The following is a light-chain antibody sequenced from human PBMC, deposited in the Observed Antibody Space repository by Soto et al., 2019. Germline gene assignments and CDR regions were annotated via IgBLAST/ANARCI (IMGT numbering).Light chain of an antibody. CDR2: DAS. J-gene: IGKJ1*01. CDR1: QSVSSG. Sequence: EIVLTQSPGTLSLSPGERATLSCRASQSVSSGLAWYQQKPGQAPRLLIYDASTRATDIQDRFSGGGSGTDFTLTINRLEPEDFAVYYCQQYGGSPWTFGQGSKVEIK. V-gene: IGKV3-20*01. CDR3: QQYGGSPWT.